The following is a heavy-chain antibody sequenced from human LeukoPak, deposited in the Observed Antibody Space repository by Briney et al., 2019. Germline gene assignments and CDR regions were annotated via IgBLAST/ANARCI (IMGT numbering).Heavy chain of an antibody. CDR1: GFTFSSAW. CDR3: ARVWGCSSSWYRLDY. Sequence: PGGSLRLSCAASGFTFSSAWMSWVRQAPGKGLEWVGRIRKKANSYSTEYAASVKGRLTISRDDSKNSLYLQMNSLKTEDTAVYYCARVWGCSSSWYRLDYWGQGTLVTVSS. CDR2: IRKKANSYST. V-gene: IGHV3-72*01. D-gene: IGHD6-13*01. J-gene: IGHJ4*02.